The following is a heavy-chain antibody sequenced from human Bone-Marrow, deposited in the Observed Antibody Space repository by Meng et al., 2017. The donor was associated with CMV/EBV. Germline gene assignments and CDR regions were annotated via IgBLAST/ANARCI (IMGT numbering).Heavy chain of an antibody. V-gene: IGHV3-11*04. CDR2: ISSSGNNM. D-gene: IGHD1-26*01. Sequence: GESLKISCAASGFSVSDYYMNWIRQAPGKGPEWISYISSSGNNMRYADSVKGRFTISRDNAKNSLYLQMNTLRAEDTAVYYCARDKVVGATRGMDVWGQGTMVTVSS. CDR3: ARDKVVGATRGMDV. CDR1: GFSVSDYY. J-gene: IGHJ6*02.